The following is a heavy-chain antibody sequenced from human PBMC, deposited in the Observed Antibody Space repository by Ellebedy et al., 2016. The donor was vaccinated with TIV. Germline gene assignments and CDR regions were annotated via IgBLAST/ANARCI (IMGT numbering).Heavy chain of an antibody. CDR3: ARDSGYGGNSVMGY. V-gene: IGHV1-2*02. Sequence: AASVKVSCKASGYTFTGYYMHWVRQAPGQGLEWMGWINPNSGGTNYAQKFQGRVTMTRDTSISTAYMELSRLRSDDTAVYYCARDSGYGGNSVMGYWGQGTLVTVSS. CDR2: INPNSGGT. D-gene: IGHD4-23*01. CDR1: GYTFTGYY. J-gene: IGHJ4*02.